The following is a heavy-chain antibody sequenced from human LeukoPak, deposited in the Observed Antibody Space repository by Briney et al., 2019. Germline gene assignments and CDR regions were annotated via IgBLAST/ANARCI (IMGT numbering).Heavy chain of an antibody. J-gene: IGHJ4*02. D-gene: IGHD3-22*01. CDR3: ARTGNGGGYYYDSSAYDY. V-gene: IGHV3-48*03. CDR2: ISSSGSTT. Sequence: GGTLRLSCAASGFTISSYEMNWVRKAPGKGLVGGSYISSSGSTTYYADSVKGRFTISRDNAKNSLYLQMNSLRAEDTAVYYCARTGNGGGYYYDSSAYDYWGQGTLVTVSS. CDR1: GFTISSYE.